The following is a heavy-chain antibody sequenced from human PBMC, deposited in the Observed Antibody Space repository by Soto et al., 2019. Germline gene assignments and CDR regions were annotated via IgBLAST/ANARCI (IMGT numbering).Heavy chain of an antibody. CDR2: IYHCGST. J-gene: IGHJ4*02. V-gene: IGHV4-4*02. CDR1: SGSISTANW. Sequence: QVPLQESGPRLVRPSGTLSLTCTGSSGSISTANWWSWVRQPPGRGLEWIGEIYHCGSTNYNLSLQSRVTLAVDKSKNQFSLRLSSVTAADTALYYCARRGGGVVLTATTPFDYWGQGTLVTGSS. CDR3: ARRGGGVVLTATTPFDY. D-gene: IGHD2-21*02.